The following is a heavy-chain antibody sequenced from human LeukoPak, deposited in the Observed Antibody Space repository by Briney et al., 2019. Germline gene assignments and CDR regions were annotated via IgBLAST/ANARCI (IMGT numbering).Heavy chain of an antibody. Sequence: GGSLRLSCAASGFTFGTYWMTWVRQAPGKGLEWVANINPDGSATYHVDSVKGRFTISRDNAKNSLYLQMVSLRAEDTAVYYCARAINYNFDYWGQGTLVTVSS. CDR1: GFTFGTYW. V-gene: IGHV3-7*04. D-gene: IGHD4-11*01. CDR2: INPDGSAT. CDR3: ARAINYNFDY. J-gene: IGHJ4*02.